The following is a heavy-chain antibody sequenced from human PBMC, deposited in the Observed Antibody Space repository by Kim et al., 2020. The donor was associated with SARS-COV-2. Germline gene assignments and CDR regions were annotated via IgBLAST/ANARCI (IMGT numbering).Heavy chain of an antibody. J-gene: IGHJ4*02. CDR3: ARDGVWFGDSHKRGYFDY. D-gene: IGHD3-10*01. CDR1: GGTFSSYA. V-gene: IGHV1-69*13. Sequence: SVKVSCKASGGTFSSYAISWVRQAPGQGLEWMGGIIPIFGTANYAQKFQGRVTITADESTSTAYMELSSLRSEDTAVYYCARDGVWFGDSHKRGYFDYWGQGTLVTVSS. CDR2: IIPIFGTA.